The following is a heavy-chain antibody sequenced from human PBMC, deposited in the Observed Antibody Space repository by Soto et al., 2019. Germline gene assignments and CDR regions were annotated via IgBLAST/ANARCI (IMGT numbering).Heavy chain of an antibody. CDR1: GVTFGSYA. CDR2: IWSDGSKK. V-gene: IGHV3-33*01. Sequence: QVQLVESGGALVRPGRSRSLSGEASGVTFGSYAMHGVRQAPGKGLEWVAVIWSDGSKKYYGDSVKGRFTISRDNSKNTLYLQMNSLKVEDTAVYYCARDEEPWGQGTLVIVSS. CDR3: ARDEEP. J-gene: IGHJ5*02.